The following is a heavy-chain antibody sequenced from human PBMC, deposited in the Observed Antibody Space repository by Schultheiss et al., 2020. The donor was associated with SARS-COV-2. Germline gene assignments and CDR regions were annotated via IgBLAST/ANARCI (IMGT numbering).Heavy chain of an antibody. D-gene: IGHD4-17*01. CDR3: ARELDYGDYETLGYYGMDV. CDR2: ISYDGSNK. J-gene: IGHJ6*02. CDR1: GFTFSSYG. V-gene: IGHV3-30*03. Sequence: GESLKISCAASGFTFSSYGMHWVRQAPGKGLEWVAVISYDGSNKYYADSVKGRFTISRDNAKNTLYLQMNSLRAEDTAVYYCARELDYGDYETLGYYGMDVWGQGTTVTVSS.